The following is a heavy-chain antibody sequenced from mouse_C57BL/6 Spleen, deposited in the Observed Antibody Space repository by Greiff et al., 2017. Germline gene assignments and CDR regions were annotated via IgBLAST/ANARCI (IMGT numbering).Heavy chain of an antibody. Sequence: QVQLQQSGAELVRPGTSVKVSCKASGYAFTNYLIEWVKQRPGQGLEWIGVINPGSGGTNYNEKFKGKATLTADKSSSTAYMQLSSLTSEDSAVYFCARSITTVVEGFAYWGQGTLVTVSA. CDR2: INPGSGGT. CDR1: GYAFTNYL. CDR3: ARSITTVVEGFAY. D-gene: IGHD1-1*01. J-gene: IGHJ3*01. V-gene: IGHV1-54*01.